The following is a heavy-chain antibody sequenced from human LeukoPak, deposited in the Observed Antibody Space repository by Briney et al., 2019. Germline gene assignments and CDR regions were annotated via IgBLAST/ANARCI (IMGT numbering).Heavy chain of an antibody. D-gene: IGHD3-22*01. CDR2: IYSGGST. Sequence: GGSLRLSCAASGFTVSSNYMSWVRQAPGKGLEWVSVIYSGGSTYYADSVKGRFTISRDNSKNTLYLQMNSLRADDTAVYYCARAFGYDAFDIWGQGTMVTVSS. CDR1: GFTVSSNY. J-gene: IGHJ3*02. CDR3: ARAFGYDAFDI. V-gene: IGHV3-53*01.